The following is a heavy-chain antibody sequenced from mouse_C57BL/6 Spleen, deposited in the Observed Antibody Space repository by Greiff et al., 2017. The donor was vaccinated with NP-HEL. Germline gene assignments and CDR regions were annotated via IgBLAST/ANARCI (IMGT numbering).Heavy chain of an antibody. J-gene: IGHJ2*01. V-gene: IGHV1-81*01. CDR1: GYTFTSYG. Sequence: VQLQQSGAELARPGASVKLSCKASGYTFTSYGISWVKQRTGQGLEWIGEIYPRSGNTYYNEKFKGKATLTADKYSSTAYMELRSLTSEDSAVYFCARSSPEGYWGQGTTLTVSS. CDR3: ARSSPEGY. CDR2: IYPRSGNT.